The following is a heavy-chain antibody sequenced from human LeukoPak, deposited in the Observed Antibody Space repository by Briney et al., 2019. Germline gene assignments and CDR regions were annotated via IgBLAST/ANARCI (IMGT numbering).Heavy chain of an antibody. J-gene: IGHJ6*04. V-gene: IGHV1-46*01. CDR3: ASGAWVGYDYVWGHDSYYGMDV. CDR1: GYTFTSYH. Sequence: ASVKVSCKASGYTFTSYHMHWVRQAPGQGLEWMGLINPSGGSTSYAQKFQGRVTMTRDTSTSTVYMELSSLRSEDTAVYYCASGAWVGYDYVWGHDSYYGMDVWGKGTTVTVSS. D-gene: IGHD3-16*01. CDR2: INPSGGST.